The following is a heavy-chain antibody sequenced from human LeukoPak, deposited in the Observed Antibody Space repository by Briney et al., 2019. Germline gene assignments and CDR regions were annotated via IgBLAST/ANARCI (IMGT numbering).Heavy chain of an antibody. CDR2: ISERGDST. Sequence: GGSLSLSCAASGFTFSSYAMTWVRQAPGKGLEWVSTISERGDSTYYADSVKGRFTISRDNSKNTLYVQMNSLRADDTAVYYCAKTSGGNYWGQGTLVTVSS. D-gene: IGHD2-15*01. V-gene: IGHV3-23*01. CDR1: GFTFSSYA. J-gene: IGHJ4*02. CDR3: AKTSGGNY.